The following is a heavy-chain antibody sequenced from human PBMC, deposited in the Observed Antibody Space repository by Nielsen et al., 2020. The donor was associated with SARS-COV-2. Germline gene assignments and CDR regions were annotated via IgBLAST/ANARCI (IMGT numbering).Heavy chain of an antibody. CDR2: IWYDGSNK. V-gene: IGHV3-33*01. J-gene: IGHJ6*03. Sequence: GGSLRLSCAASGFTFSSYGMHWVRQAPGKGLEWVAVIWYDGSNKYYADSVKGRFTISRDNSKNTLYLQMNSLRAEDTAVYYCARDPSGIAARWYYYYMDVWGKGTTVTVSS. CDR3: ARDPSGIAARWYYYYMDV. CDR1: GFTFSSYG. D-gene: IGHD6-6*01.